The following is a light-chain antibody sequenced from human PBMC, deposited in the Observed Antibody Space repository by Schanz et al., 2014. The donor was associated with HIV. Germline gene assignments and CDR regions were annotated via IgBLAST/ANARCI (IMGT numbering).Light chain of an antibody. CDR2: EVI. V-gene: IGLV2-8*01. J-gene: IGLJ3*02. CDR1: SSDIGGYKN. Sequence: QSALTQPASVSGSPGQSITISCTGTSSDIGGYKNLSWAQQHPGKAPKPMIYEVIKRPSGVPDRFSGSKSGSTASLTVSGLQPEDEADYYCSSFAGSNIPWVFGGGTKLTVL. CDR3: SSFAGSNIPWV.